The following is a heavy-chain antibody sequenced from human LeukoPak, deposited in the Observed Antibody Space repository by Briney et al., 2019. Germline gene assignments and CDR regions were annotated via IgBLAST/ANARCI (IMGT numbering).Heavy chain of an antibody. CDR3: ARLKAGF. CDR2: ISSRSITI. CDR1: GFTFSDYY. Sequence: GGSLRVSCAASGFTFSDYYMSWIRQARGKGLEWVAYISSRSITIHYADSVRGRFTISRDNAKRSVYLQMNSLGAEDTAIYYCARLKAGFWGQGTLVTVSS. V-gene: IGHV3-11*01. J-gene: IGHJ4*02.